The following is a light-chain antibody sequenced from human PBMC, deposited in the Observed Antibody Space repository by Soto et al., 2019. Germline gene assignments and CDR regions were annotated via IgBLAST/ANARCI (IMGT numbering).Light chain of an antibody. CDR2: AAS. Sequence: DIQMTQSPSSVSASVGDRITITCRASQLISIWIAWYQQKPGNAPKLLIYAASSLQSGVPSRFSGSGSGTHFTLTISSLQPEDFATYYCQQTNTCPLTFGQGTRLEI. V-gene: IGKV1D-12*01. CDR1: QLISIW. CDR3: QQTNTCPLT. J-gene: IGKJ5*01.